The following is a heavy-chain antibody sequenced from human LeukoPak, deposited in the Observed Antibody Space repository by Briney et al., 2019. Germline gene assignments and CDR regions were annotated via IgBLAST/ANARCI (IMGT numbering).Heavy chain of an antibody. CDR1: GGSIGSSSYY. CDR3: ARHNRFLEWLYPVSYYYYYMDV. J-gene: IGHJ6*03. CDR2: IYYSGST. V-gene: IGHV4-39*01. Sequence: ELSETLSLTCTVSGGSIGSSSYYWGWIRQPPGKGLEWIGSIYYSGSTYYNPSLKSRVTISVDTSKNQFSLKLSSVTAADTAVYYCARHNRFLEWLYPVSYYYYYMDVWGKGTTVTVSS. D-gene: IGHD3-3*01.